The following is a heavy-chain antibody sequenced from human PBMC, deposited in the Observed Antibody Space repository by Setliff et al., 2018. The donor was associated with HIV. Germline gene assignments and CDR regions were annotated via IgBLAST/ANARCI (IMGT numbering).Heavy chain of an antibody. Sequence: PSETLSLTCTVSGGSISSGSYYWSWIRQPAGKGLEWIGHIYTSGSTNYNPSLKSRVTISVDTSKNQFSLKLSSVTAADTAVYYCARGIVGATSIDYWGQGTLGTVS. CDR3: ARGIVGATSIDY. CDR1: GGSISSGSYY. CDR2: IYTSGST. D-gene: IGHD1-26*01. J-gene: IGHJ4*02. V-gene: IGHV4-61*09.